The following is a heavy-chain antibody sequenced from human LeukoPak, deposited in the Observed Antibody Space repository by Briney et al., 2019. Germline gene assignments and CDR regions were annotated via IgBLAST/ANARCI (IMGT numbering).Heavy chain of an antibody. J-gene: IGHJ5*02. CDR3: ARVDLYSSSWRASNWFDP. Sequence: PSQTLSLTCTVSGGSISSGGYYWSWIRQHPGKGLEWIGYIYYSGSTYYNPSLKSRVTISVDTSKNQFSLKLSSVTAADTAVYYCARVDLYSSSWRASNWFDPWGQGTLVTVSS. CDR2: IYYSGST. CDR1: GGSISSGGYY. V-gene: IGHV4-31*03. D-gene: IGHD6-13*01.